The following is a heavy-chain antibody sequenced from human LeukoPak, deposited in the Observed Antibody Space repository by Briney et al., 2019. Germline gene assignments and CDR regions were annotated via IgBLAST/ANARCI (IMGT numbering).Heavy chain of an antibody. CDR3: ARVPVPAPRRGLYFDY. Sequence: VASVKVSCKASGYTFSSYDINWVRQATGQGLEWMGWMNLNSGDTYYAETFQGRFSITSDTSKSTTYMDLASLAPEDTAVYYCARVPVPAPRRGLYFDYWGQGTLITVSS. D-gene: IGHD2-2*01. V-gene: IGHV1-8*01. J-gene: IGHJ4*02. CDR1: GYTFSSYD. CDR2: MNLNSGDT.